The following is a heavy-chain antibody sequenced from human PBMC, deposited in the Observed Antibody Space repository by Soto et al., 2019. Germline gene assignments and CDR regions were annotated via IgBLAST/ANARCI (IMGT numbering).Heavy chain of an antibody. CDR3: ARDTGGSSWPPEGMDV. CDR2: IYYSGST. D-gene: IGHD6-13*01. Sequence: QVQLQESGPGLVKPSQTLSLTCTVSGGSISSGDYYWSWIRQPPGKGLEWIGYIYYSGSTYYNPSLRSRFTISVDTSKNQFALKLSSVTAADTAVYYCARDTGGSSWPPEGMDVWGQGTTVTVSS. CDR1: GGSISSGDYY. J-gene: IGHJ6*02. V-gene: IGHV4-30-4*01.